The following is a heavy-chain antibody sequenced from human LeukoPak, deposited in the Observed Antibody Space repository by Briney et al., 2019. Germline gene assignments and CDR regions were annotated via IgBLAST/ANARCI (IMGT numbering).Heavy chain of an antibody. V-gene: IGHV3-30*03. CDR1: GFIFTNYF. J-gene: IGHJ4*02. D-gene: IGHD3-10*01. CDR3: AREGYYGSGSPPSLYFDY. Sequence: GGSLRLSCAASGFIFTNYFMSWVRQAPGKGLEWVAVTSSDLNVKLYADSVKGRFTISRDNSRSTLYLQMNSLRPEDTAIYYCAREGYYGSGSPPSLYFDYWGQGTLVTVSS. CDR2: TSSDLNVK.